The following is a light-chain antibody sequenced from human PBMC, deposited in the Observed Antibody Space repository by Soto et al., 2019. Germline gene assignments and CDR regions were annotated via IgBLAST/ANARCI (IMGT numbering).Light chain of an antibody. CDR2: DAS. V-gene: IGKV3-11*01. J-gene: IGKJ4*01. Sequence: EIVLTESPATLSMSPGDRAALSCRASQSVSSSYLAWYQQKPGQAPRLLIYDASNRATGIPARFSGSGSGTDFTLTISSLDPEDFAVYYCQQRSNLPLTFGGGTKVDIK. CDR3: QQRSNLPLT. CDR1: QSVSSSY.